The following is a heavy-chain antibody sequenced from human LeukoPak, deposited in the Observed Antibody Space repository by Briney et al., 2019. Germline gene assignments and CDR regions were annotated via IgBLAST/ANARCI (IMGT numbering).Heavy chain of an antibody. Sequence: NPGGSLRLPCAASGFAFSTYSMNWVRQSPGKGLEWVSSITSISSYIKYADSVKGRFTISRDNAKNSLFLQMNSLRVEDTAVYFCARVKAGATVENFYYYYMDVWGKGTTVTVSS. CDR1: GFAFSTYS. CDR2: ITSISSYI. D-gene: IGHD1/OR15-1a*01. J-gene: IGHJ6*03. CDR3: ARVKAGATVENFYYYYMDV. V-gene: IGHV3-21*01.